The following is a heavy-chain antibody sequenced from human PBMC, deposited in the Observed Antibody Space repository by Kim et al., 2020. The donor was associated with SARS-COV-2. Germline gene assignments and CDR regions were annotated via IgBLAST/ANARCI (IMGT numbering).Heavy chain of an antibody. J-gene: IGHJ6*02. CDR1: GFTFSSYA. D-gene: IGHD4-17*01. CDR3: ARDQMTTPSGGYYYGMDV. Sequence: GGSLRLSCAASGFTFSSYAMHWVRQAPGKGLEWVAVISYDGSNKYYADSVKGRFTISRDNSKNTLYLQMNSLRAEDTAVYYCARDQMTTPSGGYYYGMDVWGQGTTVTVSS. V-gene: IGHV3-30*04. CDR2: ISYDGSNK.